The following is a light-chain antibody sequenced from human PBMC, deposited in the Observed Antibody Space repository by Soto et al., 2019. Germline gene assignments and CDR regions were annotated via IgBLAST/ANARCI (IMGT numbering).Light chain of an antibody. Sequence: QSALTQPASVSGSPGQSITISCTGSGSDVGGYNYVSWYQQRPGEAPKLIIHDVSLRPSGVSGRFSGSKSGNTASLTISGLQADDEADYYCYSYTANSLYVFGSGTKLTVL. J-gene: IGLJ1*01. CDR2: DVS. CDR1: GSDVGGYNY. V-gene: IGLV2-14*01. CDR3: YSYTANSLYV.